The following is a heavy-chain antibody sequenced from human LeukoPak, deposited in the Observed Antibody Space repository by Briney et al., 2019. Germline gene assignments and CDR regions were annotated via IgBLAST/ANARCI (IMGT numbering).Heavy chain of an antibody. CDR2: IYPGDSDT. Sequence: GESLKISCKSSGYSFTNYWLGWVRQMPGKGLEWMGIIYPGDSDTRYSPSFQGQVTISADKSISTAYLQWSSLKASDTAMYYCARHLGPLGPSAFDIWGQGTMVTVSS. CDR1: GYSFTNYW. V-gene: IGHV5-51*01. D-gene: IGHD3/OR15-3a*01. CDR3: ARHLGPLGPSAFDI. J-gene: IGHJ3*02.